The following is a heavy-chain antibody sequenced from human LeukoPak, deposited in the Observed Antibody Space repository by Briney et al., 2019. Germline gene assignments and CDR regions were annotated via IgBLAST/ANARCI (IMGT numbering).Heavy chain of an antibody. CDR3: ARDPGYYDSTYAFDI. V-gene: IGHV3-21*01. J-gene: IGHJ3*02. Sequence: GGSLRLSCAASGFTFSSYSMNWVRQAPGEGLEWVSSISSSSSYIYYADSVKGRFTISRDNAKNSLYLQMNSLRAEDTAVYYCARDPGYYDSTYAFDIWGQGTMVTVSS. CDR2: ISSSSSYI. D-gene: IGHD3-22*01. CDR1: GFTFSSYS.